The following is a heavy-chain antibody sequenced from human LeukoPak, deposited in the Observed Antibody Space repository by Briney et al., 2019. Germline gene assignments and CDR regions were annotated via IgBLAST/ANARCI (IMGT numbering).Heavy chain of an antibody. J-gene: IGHJ4*02. V-gene: IGHV1-18*01. Sequence: GASVKVSCKASGYTFTTYGITWVRQAPGQGLEWMGWISAYYGNTNYAQKLQGRVTMTTDTSTSTAYMELRGLRSDDTAVYYCATYSSSWYCFDYWGQGTLVTVSS. CDR1: GYTFTTYG. D-gene: IGHD6-13*01. CDR2: ISAYYGNT. CDR3: ATYSSSWYCFDY.